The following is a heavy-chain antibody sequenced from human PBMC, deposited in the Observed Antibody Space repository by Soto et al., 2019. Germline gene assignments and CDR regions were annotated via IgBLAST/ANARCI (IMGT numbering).Heavy chain of an antibody. D-gene: IGHD6-19*01. J-gene: IGHJ4*02. Sequence: VQLVESGGGVVQPGRSLRLSCAASGFTFSDYAMHWVRQAPGKGLEWVAVVSHDGRNTHYADSVKGRFTISRDSAKDTVSLEMTSLRAEDTAVYYCAKGGRQWLVTSDFNYWGQGALVTVSS. CDR2: VSHDGRNT. CDR1: GFTFSDYA. V-gene: IGHV3-30*18. CDR3: AKGGRQWLVTSDFNY.